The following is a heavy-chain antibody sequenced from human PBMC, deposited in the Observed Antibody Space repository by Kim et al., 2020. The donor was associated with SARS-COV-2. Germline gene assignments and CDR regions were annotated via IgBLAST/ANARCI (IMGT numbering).Heavy chain of an antibody. J-gene: IGHJ4*02. V-gene: IGHV1-46*01. CDR3: ARDWRIAIFGVVIMERYYFDY. CDR2: INPSGGST. D-gene: IGHD3-3*01. CDR1: GYTFTSFY. Sequence: ASVKVSCKASGYTFTSFYMHWVRQAPGQELEWMGVINPSGGSTSYAQKFQGRVTVTRDTSTSTVYMDLSSLRSEDTAVYYCARDWRIAIFGVVIMERYYFDYWGQGTLVTVSS.